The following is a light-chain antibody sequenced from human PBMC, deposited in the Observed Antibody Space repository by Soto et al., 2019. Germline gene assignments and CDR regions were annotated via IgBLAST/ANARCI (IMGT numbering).Light chain of an antibody. CDR2: VGD. J-gene: IGLJ1*01. V-gene: IGLV1-47*02. CDR3: AAWDDNLNAYV. CDR1: TSNIGTFY. Sequence: QPVLTQPPSASSTPGQTVTISCSGRTSNIGTFYVYWYQHLPGTAPKLLIYVGDQRASGVSDRFSGSQSGTSASLVISGLRSDDEADYYCAAWDDNLNAYVFGSGTKVTVL.